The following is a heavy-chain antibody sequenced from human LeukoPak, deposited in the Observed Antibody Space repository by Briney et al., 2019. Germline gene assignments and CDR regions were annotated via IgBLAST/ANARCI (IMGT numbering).Heavy chain of an antibody. J-gene: IGHJ5*02. Sequence: GGSLRLSCAVSGFSITNYLMTWVRQAPGKGLEWVANIKGDGSEKYYVDSVKGRFTISRDNDKNYLYLKMNSLRDEDTAVYYWVGPGGVSWGQGTLVP. CDR2: IKGDGSEK. CDR3: VGPGGVS. V-gene: IGHV3-7*01. CDR1: GFSITNYL. D-gene: IGHD1-26*01.